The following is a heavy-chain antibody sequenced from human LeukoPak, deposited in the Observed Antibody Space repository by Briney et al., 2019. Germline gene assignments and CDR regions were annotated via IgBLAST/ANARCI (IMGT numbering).Heavy chain of an antibody. V-gene: IGHV4-59*13. CDR2: IYSSGST. Sequence: SETLSLTCAVSGGSINSYYWSWIRQPPGKGLEWIAYIYSSGSTNYNPSLRSRVTISVDTSKNQFSLKLSSVTAADTAVYYCARDVRPLIHAFDIWGQGTMVTVSS. CDR3: ARDVRPLIHAFDI. CDR1: GGSINSYY. J-gene: IGHJ3*02.